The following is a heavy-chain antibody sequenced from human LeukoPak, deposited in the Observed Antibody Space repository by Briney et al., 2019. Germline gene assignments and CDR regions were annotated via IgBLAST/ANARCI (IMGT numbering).Heavy chain of an antibody. D-gene: IGHD1-26*01. CDR1: GYTFTSYA. V-gene: IGHV1-3*01. CDR3: ARIRRPGSGSSENFDY. CDR2: INAGNGNT. J-gene: IGHJ4*02. Sequence: ASVKVSCKASGYTFTSYAMHWVRQAPGQRLEWMGWINAGNGNTKYSQKFQGRVTITRDTSASTAYMELSSLRSEDTAVYYCARIRRPGSGSSENFDYWGQGTLVTVSS.